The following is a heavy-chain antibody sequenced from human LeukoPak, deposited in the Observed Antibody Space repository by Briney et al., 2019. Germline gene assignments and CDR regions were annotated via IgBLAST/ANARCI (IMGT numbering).Heavy chain of an antibody. J-gene: IGHJ4*02. CDR3: ARAAIFGVVITSYYFDY. Sequence: GGSLRLSXAASGFTFSSYSMSWVRQAPGKGLEWVSYISSSSSTIYYADSVKGRFTISRDNAKNSLYLQMNSLRAEDTAVYYCARAAIFGVVITSYYFDYWGQGTLVTVSS. V-gene: IGHV3-48*01. D-gene: IGHD3-3*01. CDR1: GFTFSSYS. CDR2: ISSSSSTI.